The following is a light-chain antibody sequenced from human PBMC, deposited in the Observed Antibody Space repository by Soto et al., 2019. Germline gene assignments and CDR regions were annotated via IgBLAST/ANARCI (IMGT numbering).Light chain of an antibody. CDR1: QSVSSY. V-gene: IGKV3-11*01. Sequence: EIVLTQSPATLSLSPGERATLSCMASQSVSSYLAWYQQKPGQAPRLLIYDASNRATGIPARFSGSGSGTDFTLTISSLEPEDFAVYYCQQRSNWHPTFGQGTKVDIK. CDR3: QQRSNWHPT. CDR2: DAS. J-gene: IGKJ1*01.